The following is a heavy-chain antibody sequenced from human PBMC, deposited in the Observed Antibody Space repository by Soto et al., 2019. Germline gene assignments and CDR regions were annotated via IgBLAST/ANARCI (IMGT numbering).Heavy chain of an antibody. Sequence: EVQLVESGGGLVKPGGSLRLSCAASGFTFSSYSMNWVRQAPGKGLEWVSSISSSSSYIYYADSVKGRFTISRDNAKNSLYPQMNSLRAEDTAVYYCARGSDYGDHSWFDPWGQGTLVTVSS. J-gene: IGHJ5*02. CDR3: ARGSDYGDHSWFDP. CDR1: GFTFSSYS. CDR2: ISSSSSYI. V-gene: IGHV3-21*01. D-gene: IGHD4-17*01.